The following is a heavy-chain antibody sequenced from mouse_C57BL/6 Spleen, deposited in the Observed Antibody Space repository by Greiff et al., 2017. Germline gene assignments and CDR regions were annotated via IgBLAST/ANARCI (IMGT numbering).Heavy chain of an antibody. V-gene: IGHV1-59*01. Sequence: QVQLQQPGAELVRPGTSVKLSCKASGYPFPSYWMHWVKQRPGQGLEWIGVIDPSDSYTNFNQKFKGHATLTVDTSSSTAYMQLSMLTYEDSAVYYSARDITTARDYAMDYWGQGTTVTVSS. CDR3: ARDITTARDYAMDY. CDR1: GYPFPSYW. J-gene: IGHJ4*01. CDR2: IDPSDSYT. D-gene: IGHD1-1*01.